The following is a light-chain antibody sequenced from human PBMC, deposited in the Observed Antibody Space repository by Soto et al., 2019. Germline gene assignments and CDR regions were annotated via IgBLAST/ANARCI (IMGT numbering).Light chain of an antibody. Sequence: AIQMTQSPSSLSASVGDRVTITCRASQAIRNDLGWYQQKPGKAPKLLIYAASTFQSGVPSRFSGSGSGTDFTLTISSRQPEDFATYYCLQDYNYPWTFGQGTKVEIK. V-gene: IGKV1-6*01. CDR3: LQDYNYPWT. CDR2: AAS. J-gene: IGKJ1*01. CDR1: QAIRND.